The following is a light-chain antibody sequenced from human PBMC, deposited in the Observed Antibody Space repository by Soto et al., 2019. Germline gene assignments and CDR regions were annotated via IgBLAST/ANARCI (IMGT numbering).Light chain of an antibody. CDR3: CSYTISATLV. J-gene: IGLJ3*02. CDR2: EVR. Sequence: QSALTQPASVSGSPGQSITISCSGTTNDIGGYNYVSWYQHHPGKVTKVIIYEVRNRPSGVSSRFSGSKSGNTASLTISGLQAEDEADYYCCSYTISATLVFGGGTKLTVL. CDR1: TNDIGGYNY. V-gene: IGLV2-14*01.